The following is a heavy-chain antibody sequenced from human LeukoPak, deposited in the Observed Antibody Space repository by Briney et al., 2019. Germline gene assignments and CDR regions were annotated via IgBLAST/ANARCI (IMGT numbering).Heavy chain of an antibody. CDR3: ARDQYWSTLGVNWFDP. V-gene: IGHV3-21*01. D-gene: IGHD2-2*01. CDR2: ISSSSSYI. Sequence: GGSLRLSCAASGFTFSSYSMNWVRQAPGKGLEWVSSISSSSSYIYYADSVKGRFTISRDNAKNSLYLQMNSLRAEDTAVYYCARDQYWSTLGVNWFDPWGQGTLVTVSS. CDR1: GFTFSSYS. J-gene: IGHJ5*02.